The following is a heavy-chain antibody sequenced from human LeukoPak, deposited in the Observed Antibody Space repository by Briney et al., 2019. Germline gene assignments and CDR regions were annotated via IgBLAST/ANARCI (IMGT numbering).Heavy chain of an antibody. Sequence: GGSLRLSCAASGFTFSTYAMSWVRQAPGKGLEWVSAVRGSGSDIYYADSVKGRFTISRDNSKNTLYLQMNSLRAEDTAIYYCAKTSRGNSGYDSPFDYWGQGTLVTVSS. J-gene: IGHJ4*02. CDR2: VRGSGSDI. D-gene: IGHD5-12*01. CDR3: AKTSRGNSGYDSPFDY. CDR1: GFTFSTYA. V-gene: IGHV3-23*01.